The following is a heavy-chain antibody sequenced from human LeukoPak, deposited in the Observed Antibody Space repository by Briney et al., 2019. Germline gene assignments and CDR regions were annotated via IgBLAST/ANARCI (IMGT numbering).Heavy chain of an antibody. Sequence: GGSLRLSCAASGFTFSSYEMNWVRQAPGKGLEWVSYISSSGSTIYYADSVKGRFTISRDNAKNSLYLQMNSLRAEDTAVYYCARAATATTLYYWGQGTLVTVSS. CDR2: ISSSGSTI. V-gene: IGHV3-48*03. J-gene: IGHJ4*02. CDR1: GFTFSSYE. CDR3: ARAATATTLYY. D-gene: IGHD4-17*01.